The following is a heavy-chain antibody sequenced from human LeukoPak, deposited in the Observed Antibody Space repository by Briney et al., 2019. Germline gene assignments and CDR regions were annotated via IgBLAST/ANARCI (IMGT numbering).Heavy chain of an antibody. V-gene: IGHV3-21*01. Sequence: GGSLRLSCAASGFIFSDYSMNWVRQAPGKGLEWVASISISTSYIDYADSVKGRFTISRDNARNSLYLQMNSLRAEDTAVYYCARDGLAAATLHWCFDLWGRGTLVTVSS. J-gene: IGHJ2*01. D-gene: IGHD2-15*01. CDR3: ARDGLAAATLHWCFDL. CDR2: ISISTSYI. CDR1: GFIFSDYS.